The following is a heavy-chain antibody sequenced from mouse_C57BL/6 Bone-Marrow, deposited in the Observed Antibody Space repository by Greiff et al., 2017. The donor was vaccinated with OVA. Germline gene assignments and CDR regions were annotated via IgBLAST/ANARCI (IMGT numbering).Heavy chain of an antibody. D-gene: IGHD2-3*01. CDR1: GFTFSNYW. CDR3: TEPYDGYFSFDY. Sequence: EVKLMESGGGLVQPGGSMKLSCVASGFTFSNYWMNWVRQSPEKGLEWVAQIRLKSDNYATHYAESVKGRFTISRDDSKSSVYLQMNNLRAEDTGIYYCTEPYDGYFSFDYWGQGTTLTVSS. J-gene: IGHJ2*01. CDR2: IRLKSDNYAT. V-gene: IGHV6-3*01.